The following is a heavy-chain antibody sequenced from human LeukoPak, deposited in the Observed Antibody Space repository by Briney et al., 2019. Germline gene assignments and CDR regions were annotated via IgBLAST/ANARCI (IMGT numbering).Heavy chain of an antibody. V-gene: IGHV4-4*07. CDR3: ARPIGGYCSSTSCYRGGAFDI. J-gene: IGHJ3*02. D-gene: IGHD2-2*02. CDR1: GGSISSYY. Sequence: SETLSLTCTVSGGSISSYYWSWIRQPAGKGLEWIGRIYTSGSTNYNPSLKSRVTISVDTSKNQFSLKLSSVTAADTAVYYCARPIGGYCSSTSCYRGGAFDIWGQGTMVTVSS. CDR2: IYTSGST.